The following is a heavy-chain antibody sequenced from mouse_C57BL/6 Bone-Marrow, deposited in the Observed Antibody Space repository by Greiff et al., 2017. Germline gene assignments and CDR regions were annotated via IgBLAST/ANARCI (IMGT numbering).Heavy chain of an antibody. CDR2: ISNGGGST. Sequence: DVMLVESGGGLVQPGGSLKLSCAASGFTFSDYYMYWVRQTPEKRLEWVAYISNGGGSTYYPDTVKGRFTISRDNAKNTLYLQMSRLKSEDTAMYYCARHYYGSSRYWYFDVWGTGTTVTVSS. CDR3: ARHYYGSSRYWYFDV. J-gene: IGHJ1*03. V-gene: IGHV5-12*01. D-gene: IGHD1-1*01. CDR1: GFTFSDYY.